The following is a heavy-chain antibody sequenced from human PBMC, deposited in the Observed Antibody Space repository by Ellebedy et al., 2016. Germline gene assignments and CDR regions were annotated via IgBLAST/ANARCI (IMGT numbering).Heavy chain of an antibody. V-gene: IGHV1-46*01. Sequence: ASVKVSCKASDDTFTSNYMHWVRQTPGQRLEWMGIINPNGGRTSYAQKFQGRLTMTRDTSTSTVYMEMSSLSSEDTAVYDWTSSPPYYGMDVWGQGTTVTVSS. CDR1: DDTFTSNY. CDR3: TSSPPYYGMDV. J-gene: IGHJ6*02. CDR2: INPNGGRT.